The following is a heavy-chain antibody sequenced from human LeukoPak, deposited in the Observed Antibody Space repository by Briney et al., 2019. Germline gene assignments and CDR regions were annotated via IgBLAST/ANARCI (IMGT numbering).Heavy chain of an antibody. CDR2: ISGSGGST. CDR1: GFTFSSYA. CDR3: AKGGGYYGYY. D-gene: IGHD3-22*01. J-gene: IGHJ4*02. V-gene: IGHV3-23*01. Sequence: PGGSLRLSCAASGFTFSSYAMSWVRQAPGKGLEWVSAISGSGGSTYYADSVKGRFTISRDNSKNTLYLQMTSLGAEDTAVYYCAKGGGYYGYYWGQGTLVTVSS.